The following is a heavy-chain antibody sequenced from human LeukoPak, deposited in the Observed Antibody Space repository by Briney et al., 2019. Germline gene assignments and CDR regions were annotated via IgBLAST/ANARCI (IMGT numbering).Heavy chain of an antibody. D-gene: IGHD1-14*01. CDR2: IYYSGST. CDR1: GGSISSSSYY. V-gene: IGHV4-39*01. Sequence: PSETLSLTCTVSGGSISSSSYYWGWIRQPPGKGLEWIGSIYYSGSTYYNPSLKSRVTISVDTSKNQFSLKLSSVTAADTAVYYCARQHLSREPYFDYWVQGTLVTVSS. J-gene: IGHJ4*02. CDR3: ARQHLSREPYFDY.